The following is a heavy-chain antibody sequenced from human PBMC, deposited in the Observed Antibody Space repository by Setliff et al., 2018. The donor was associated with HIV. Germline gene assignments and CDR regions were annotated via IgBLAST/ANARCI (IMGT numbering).Heavy chain of an antibody. CDR2: MSGSTGDT. Sequence: GGSLRLSCAASGFTFNSYAMSWVRQAPGKGLEWVATMSGSTGDTYYADSVKGRFTNSRDNSKNTLSLQMNSLGAEDTAVYYCANRLRGYNKWYYFDYWGQGTLVTVSS. CDR1: GFTFNSYA. J-gene: IGHJ4*02. V-gene: IGHV3-23*01. CDR3: ANRLRGYNKWYYFDY. D-gene: IGHD1-1*01.